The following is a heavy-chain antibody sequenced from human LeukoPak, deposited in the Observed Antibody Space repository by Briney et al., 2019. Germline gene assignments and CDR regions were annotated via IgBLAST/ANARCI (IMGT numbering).Heavy chain of an antibody. V-gene: IGHV1-69*01. CDR3: AQDSYGMSIDY. CDR1: GDTFSSYA. CDR2: IIPIFGTA. D-gene: IGHD5-18*01. Sequence: ASVRVSCKASGDTFSSYAISWVRQAPGQGLEWMGGIIPIFGTANYAQKFQGRVTITADESTSTAYMELSSLRSEDTAVYYCAQDSYGMSIDYWGQGTLVTVSS. J-gene: IGHJ4*02.